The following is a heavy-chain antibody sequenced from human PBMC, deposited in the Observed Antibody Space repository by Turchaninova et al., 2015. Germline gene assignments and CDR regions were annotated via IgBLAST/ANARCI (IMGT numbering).Heavy chain of an antibody. CDR3: ARLSGDLDGTEY. J-gene: IGHJ4*02. CDR1: GYSISSGYS. Sequence: QVQLQESGPGLVKPSATLSLTCGVSGYSISSGYSWGWPRQPPGTGREGIGSMYHSGSTYYNPSLKSRVTISVDTYKNQFSLRLSSVTAADTAVYYCARLSGDLDGTEYWGQGTLVTVSS. V-gene: IGHV4-38-2*01. D-gene: IGHD7-27*01. CDR2: MYHSGST.